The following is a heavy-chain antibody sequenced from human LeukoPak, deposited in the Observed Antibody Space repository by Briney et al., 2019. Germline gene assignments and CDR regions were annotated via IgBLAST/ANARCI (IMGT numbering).Heavy chain of an antibody. CDR2: ISTHSTII. D-gene: IGHD3-3*01. CDR1: GFTFSTYS. V-gene: IGHV3-48*01. Sequence: GGSLRLSCAASGFTFSTYSMNWVRQAPGKGLEWVSYISTHSTIIYYADSVKGRFTISRDNAKNSLYLQMNSLRAEDTAFYYCATDRWGFFNYWGQGTLVTVSS. CDR3: ATDRWGFFNY. J-gene: IGHJ4*02.